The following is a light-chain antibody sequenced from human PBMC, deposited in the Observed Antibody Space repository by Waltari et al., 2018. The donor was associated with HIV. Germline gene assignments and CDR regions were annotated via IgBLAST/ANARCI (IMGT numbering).Light chain of an antibody. Sequence: QSALTQPAPVSGSPGQSITISCTGTSSDVGGFNSVSCYQHHPGKAPKLMIYGVSNRPSGVSNRFSGSKSGNTASLTISGLQAEDEADYYCSSYTTSSTLGMFGGGTKLTVL. V-gene: IGLV2-14*01. J-gene: IGLJ3*02. CDR1: SSDVGGFNS. CDR2: GVS. CDR3: SSYTTSSTLGM.